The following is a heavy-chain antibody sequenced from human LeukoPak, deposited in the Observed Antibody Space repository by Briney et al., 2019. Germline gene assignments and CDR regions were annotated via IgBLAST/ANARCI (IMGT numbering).Heavy chain of an antibody. V-gene: IGHV4-61*05. CDR1: GGSISSSSYY. CDR3: AGHHPRNTVDF. Sequence: SETLSLTCTVSGGSISSSSYYWGWIRQPPGKGLEWIAYISDIGSINYNPSLKSRVTISLDTSKNQFSLKLSSVTAADTAVYYCAGHHPRNTVDFWGQGTLVTVSS. D-gene: IGHD2/OR15-2a*01. J-gene: IGHJ4*02. CDR2: ISDIGSI.